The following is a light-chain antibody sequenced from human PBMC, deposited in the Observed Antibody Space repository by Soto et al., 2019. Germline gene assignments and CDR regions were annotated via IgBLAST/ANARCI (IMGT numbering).Light chain of an antibody. J-gene: IGKJ5*01. CDR3: QQYNNWRS. CDR2: GAS. V-gene: IGKV3-15*01. Sequence: EIVMTQSPATLSVSPGERATLSCRASQSVSSNIAWYQQKPGQAPRLLIYGASTRATGIPARFSGSGSGTEFPLPISTLQYEDFAVYYCQQYNNWRSFGQGTRLQIK. CDR1: QSVSSN.